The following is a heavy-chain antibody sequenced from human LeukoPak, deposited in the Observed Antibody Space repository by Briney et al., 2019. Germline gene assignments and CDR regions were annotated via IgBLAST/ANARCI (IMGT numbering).Heavy chain of an antibody. Sequence: GGSLRLSCAASGFTFSSYSMNWVRQAPGKGLEWLSSISSSSSYIYYADSVKGRFTISRDNAKNSLYLQMNSLRAEDTAVYYCARALSAYGDYGNYFDYWGQGTLVTVSS. CDR3: ARALSAYGDYGNYFDY. J-gene: IGHJ4*02. CDR1: GFTFSSYS. D-gene: IGHD4-17*01. V-gene: IGHV3-21*01. CDR2: ISSSSSYI.